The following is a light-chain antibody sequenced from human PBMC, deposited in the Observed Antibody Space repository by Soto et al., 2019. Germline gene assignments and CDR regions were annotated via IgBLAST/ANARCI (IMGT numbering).Light chain of an antibody. CDR1: QGIGDA. CDR3: LQHNAFWWT. Sequence: DIQMTQSPSSLSASVGDRVTITCRASQGIGDALGWYQQKPGKAPKRLIHAASTLQSGVPSRFSGSGSGTEFTLTISSLQPEDFATYYCLQHNAFWWTFGQGTKVDIK. V-gene: IGKV1-17*01. J-gene: IGKJ1*01. CDR2: AAS.